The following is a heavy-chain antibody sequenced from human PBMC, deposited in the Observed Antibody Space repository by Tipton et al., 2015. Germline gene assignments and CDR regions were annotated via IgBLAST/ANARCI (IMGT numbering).Heavy chain of an antibody. CDR2: IIPMSGTP. CDR1: GGRFSLYE. CDR3: ARRERLGYCRGTICYKTKNAMDV. D-gene: IGHD2-2*02. J-gene: IGHJ6*02. Sequence: QSGPEVKKPGSSVKVSCKASGGRFSLYEISWVRQAPGQGLEWMGGIIPMSGTPNYAQKFQGRVTITADVSTRTAYMELTSLISEDTAVYYCARRERLGYCRGTICYKTKNAMDVWGQGTTVTVSS. V-gene: IGHV1-69*01.